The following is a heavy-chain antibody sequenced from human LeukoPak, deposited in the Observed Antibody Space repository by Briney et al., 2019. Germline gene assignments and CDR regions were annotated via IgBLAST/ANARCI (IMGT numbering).Heavy chain of an antibody. V-gene: IGHV4-34*01. CDR3: ARYWGSGWTFDY. CDR2: INHSGST. Sequence: SETLSLTCAVYGGSFSGYYWSWIRQPPGKGLEWTGEINHSGSTNYNPSLKSRVTISVDTSKNQFSLKLSSVTAADTAVYYCARYWGSGWTFDYWSQGTLVTVSS. CDR1: GGSFSGYY. D-gene: IGHD6-19*01. J-gene: IGHJ4*02.